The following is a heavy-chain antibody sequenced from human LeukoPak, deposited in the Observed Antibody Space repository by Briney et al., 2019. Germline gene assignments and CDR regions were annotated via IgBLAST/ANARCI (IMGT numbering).Heavy chain of an antibody. Sequence: SETLSLTCSVSGASISTDYWSWVRQPAGKGLEWIGRIYTGGTAKYNSSLKSRVTILVDRSKNQFPLKVTSVTAADTAVYYCARVIAGAAGFWHDPWGRGTLVTVSA. CDR2: IYTGGTA. CDR1: GASISTDY. J-gene: IGHJ5*02. D-gene: IGHD1-26*01. CDR3: ARVIAGAAGFWHDP. V-gene: IGHV4-4*07.